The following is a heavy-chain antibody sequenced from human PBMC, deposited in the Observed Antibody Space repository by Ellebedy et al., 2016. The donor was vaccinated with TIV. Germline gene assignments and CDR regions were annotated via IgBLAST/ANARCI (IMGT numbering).Heavy chain of an antibody. CDR3: ASGLGVRRMNAFDI. V-gene: IGHV4-34*01. CDR2: INQSGST. D-gene: IGHD2-8*02. J-gene: IGHJ3*02. Sequence: MPSETLSLTCAVYGGSFSGYYWSWIRQPPGTGLEWIGEINQSGSTNYNPSLKSRVTISVDTSKNQLSLKLSSVTAADTAMYYCASGLGVRRMNAFDIWGQGTMVTVSS. CDR1: GGSFSGYY.